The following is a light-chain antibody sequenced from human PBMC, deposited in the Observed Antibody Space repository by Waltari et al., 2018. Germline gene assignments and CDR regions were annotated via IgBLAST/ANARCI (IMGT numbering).Light chain of an antibody. CDR1: SSDVGGYNY. Sequence: QSALTQPRSVSGSPGQSVAISCTGTSSDVGGYNYVSGYQQHPGKAPKLMIYDVTKRPSGVPDRFSGSKSGNTASLTISGLQADDEADYYCCSYAGPFGGGTKLTVL. CDR2: DVT. CDR3: CSYAGP. J-gene: IGLJ2*01. V-gene: IGLV2-11*01.